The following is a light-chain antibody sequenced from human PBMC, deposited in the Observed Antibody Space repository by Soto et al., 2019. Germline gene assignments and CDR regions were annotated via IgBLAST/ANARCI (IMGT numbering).Light chain of an antibody. CDR2: DAS. CDR1: QSVSSN. J-gene: IGKJ5*01. CDR3: QQYHNWPFT. V-gene: IGKV3-15*01. Sequence: EIVMTQSPATLSVSPGERATLFCRASQSVSSNLAWHQQKPGQAPRILMYDASTRATGIPGRFSGSGSGTAFTLIISSLQSEDLVVYYCQQYHNWPFTFGQGTRLEI.